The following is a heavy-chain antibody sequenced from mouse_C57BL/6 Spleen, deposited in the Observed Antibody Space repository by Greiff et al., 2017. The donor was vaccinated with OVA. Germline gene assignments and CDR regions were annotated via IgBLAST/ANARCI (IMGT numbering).Heavy chain of an antibody. CDR2: ISYDGSN. V-gene: IGHV3-6*01. CDR3: AREGLRSGFDY. Sequence: ESGPGLVKPSQSLSLTCSVTGYSITSGYYWNWIRQFPGNKLEWMGYISYDGSNNYNPSLKNRISITRDTSKNQFFLKLNSVTTEDTATYYCAREGLRSGFDYWGQGTTLTVSS. CDR1: GYSITSGYY. J-gene: IGHJ2*01. D-gene: IGHD1-1*01.